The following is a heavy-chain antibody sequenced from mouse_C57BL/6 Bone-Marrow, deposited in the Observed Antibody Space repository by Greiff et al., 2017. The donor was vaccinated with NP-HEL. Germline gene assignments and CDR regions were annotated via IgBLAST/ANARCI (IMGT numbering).Heavy chain of an antibody. J-gene: IGHJ3*01. CDR3: ASWVYGNYEAY. V-gene: IGHV1-81*01. Sequence: QVQLQQPGAELARPGASVKLSCKASGYTFTSYGISWVKQRPGQGLEWIGEIYPRSGNTYYNEKFKGKATLTADKSSSTAYMELRSLTSDDSAVYVCASWVYGNYEAYWGQGTLVTVSA. CDR1: GYTFTSYG. D-gene: IGHD2-1*01. CDR2: IYPRSGNT.